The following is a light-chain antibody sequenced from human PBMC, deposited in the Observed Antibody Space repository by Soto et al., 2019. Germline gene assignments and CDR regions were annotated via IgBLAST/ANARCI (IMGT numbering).Light chain of an antibody. CDR3: QQAYSPPLT. CDR2: GAS. CDR1: QGVGVW. Sequence: QMTQSPSCMWTSXKESVTIAXXASQGVGVWLGWYQQKPGQAPHLLIYGASGLQVGVPSRFSGSVSGADFTLTISNLQPEDFATYYCQQAYSPPLTFGGGTKVDIK. J-gene: IGKJ4*01. V-gene: IGKV1-12*01.